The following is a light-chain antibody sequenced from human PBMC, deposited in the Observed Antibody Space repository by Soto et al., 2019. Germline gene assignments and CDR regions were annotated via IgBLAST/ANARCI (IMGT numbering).Light chain of an antibody. CDR1: QGIRND. CDR2: TTS. CDR3: LQHNTYPLT. J-gene: IGKJ4*01. V-gene: IGKV1-17*01. Sequence: DIQMTQSPSSLSASVGDRVTITCRASQGIRNDLGWYQQKPGRAPKRLIYTTSTLESGVPSRFSGSGSWIEFTLTISGLQPEYFATYYCLQHNTYPLTFGGGTKVEIK.